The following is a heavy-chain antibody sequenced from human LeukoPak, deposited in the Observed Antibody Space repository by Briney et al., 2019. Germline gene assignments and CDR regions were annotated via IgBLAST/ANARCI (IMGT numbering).Heavy chain of an antibody. Sequence: SETLSLTCTVSGGSIRSGTDYWSWIRQPAGKGLEWIGRIYMSGSTDYNPSFKSRVTMSVDTSKNQFSLKLSSVTAADTAVYYCGRGSGDSSGYYTQAWGQGTLVTVSS. CDR1: GGSIRSGTDY. J-gene: IGHJ5*02. V-gene: IGHV4-61*02. CDR3: GRGSGDSSGYYTQA. CDR2: IYMSGST. D-gene: IGHD3-22*01.